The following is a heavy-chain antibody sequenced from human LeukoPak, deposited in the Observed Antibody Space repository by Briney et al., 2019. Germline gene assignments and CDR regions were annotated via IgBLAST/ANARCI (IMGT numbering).Heavy chain of an antibody. D-gene: IGHD1-26*01. CDR2: IYYSGST. CDR1: GGSISSYY. J-gene: IGHJ4*02. Sequence: PSETLSLTCAVSGGSISSYYWSWIRQPPGKGLEWIGYIYYSGSTNYNPSLKSRVTISVDTSKNQFSLKLSSVTAADTAVYYCARWYSGSSTFDYWGQGTLVTVSS. CDR3: ARWYSGSSTFDY. V-gene: IGHV4-59*01.